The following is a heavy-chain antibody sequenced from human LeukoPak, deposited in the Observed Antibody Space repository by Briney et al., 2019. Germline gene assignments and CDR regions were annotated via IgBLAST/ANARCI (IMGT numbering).Heavy chain of an antibody. D-gene: IGHD5-18*01. V-gene: IGHV4-34*01. Sequence: SETLSLTCAVYGGSFSGYHWSWIRQPPGKGLEWIGEINHSGSTNYNPSLKSRVTISVDTSKNQFSLKLSSVTAADTAVYYCASTAMVMYYFDYWGQGTLVTVSS. CDR1: GGSFSGYH. J-gene: IGHJ4*02. CDR2: INHSGST. CDR3: ASTAMVMYYFDY.